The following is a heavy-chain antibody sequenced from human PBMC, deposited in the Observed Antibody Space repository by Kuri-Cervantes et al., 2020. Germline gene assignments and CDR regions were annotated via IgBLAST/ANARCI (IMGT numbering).Heavy chain of an antibody. CDR3: ARVLRFLEWWNGSFDI. CDR1: GFTFSNAW. D-gene: IGHD3-3*01. CDR2: IRSKTDGGTT. J-gene: IGHJ3*02. V-gene: IGHV3-15*01. Sequence: GESLKISCAASGFTFSNAWMSWVRQAPGKGLEWVGRIRSKTDGGTTDYAAPVKGRFTISRDDSKNTLYLQMNSLRAEDTAVYYCARVLRFLEWWNGSFDIWGQGTMVTVSS.